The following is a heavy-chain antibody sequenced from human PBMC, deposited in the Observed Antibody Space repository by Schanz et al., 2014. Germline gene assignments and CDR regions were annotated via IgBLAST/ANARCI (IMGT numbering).Heavy chain of an antibody. J-gene: IGHJ3*01. CDR2: VSSYDTTV. V-gene: IGHV3-11*04. CDR1: GFTFADYY. D-gene: IGHD3-16*01. Sequence: QVQLVESGGGLFKPGGSLRLSCAGSGFTFADYYMTWIRQAPGKGLEWISYVSSYDTTVSYADSVKGRFTISRDNAKNSVYLQMNSLRAEDTAVYYCARYPGILGAFDVWGQGTVVAVS. CDR3: ARYPGILGAFDV.